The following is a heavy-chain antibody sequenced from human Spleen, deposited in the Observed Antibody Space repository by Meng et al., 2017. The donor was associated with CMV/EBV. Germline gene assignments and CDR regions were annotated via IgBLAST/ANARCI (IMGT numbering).Heavy chain of an antibody. V-gene: IGHV3-74*01. J-gene: IGHJ4*02. CDR1: GFSFSSYW. Sequence: GGSLRLSCVASGFSFSSYWTHWVRQGPGKGLVWVSRITADGTITSYADSVRGRFTISRDNAKNTLYLHMDSLTAEDTAMYYCARDATLPDYWGQGTLVTVSS. CDR3: ARDATLPDY. D-gene: IGHD2-2*01. CDR2: ITADGTIT.